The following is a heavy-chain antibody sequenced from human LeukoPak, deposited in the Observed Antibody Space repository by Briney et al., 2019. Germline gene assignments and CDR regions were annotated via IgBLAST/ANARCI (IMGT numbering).Heavy chain of an antibody. Sequence: PGGSLRLSCAASGFTFSNYWMHWVRQAPGKGLVWVSRINTDGISTRYADSVKGRFTISRDNAKNSLYLQMNSLRAEDTAVYYCATDYDSTTPGYFDYWGQGTLVTVSS. J-gene: IGHJ4*02. V-gene: IGHV3-74*01. CDR2: INTDGIST. D-gene: IGHD3-22*01. CDR1: GFTFSNYW. CDR3: ATDYDSTTPGYFDY.